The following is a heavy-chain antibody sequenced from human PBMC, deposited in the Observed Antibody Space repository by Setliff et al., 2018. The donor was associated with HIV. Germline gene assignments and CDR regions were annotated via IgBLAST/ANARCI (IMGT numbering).Heavy chain of an antibody. D-gene: IGHD5-12*01. V-gene: IGHV5-51*01. J-gene: IGHJ4*02. CDR1: GYRFTGYW. Sequence: PGESLTISCKGSGYRFTGYWIGWVRQMPGKGLEWMGINYPGDSDTRYSPSFQGQVTISADKSISTAYLQWSSLKASDTAMYYCARLQNGYNYVKDYWGQGTLVTVSS. CDR3: ARLQNGYNYVKDY. CDR2: NYPGDSDT.